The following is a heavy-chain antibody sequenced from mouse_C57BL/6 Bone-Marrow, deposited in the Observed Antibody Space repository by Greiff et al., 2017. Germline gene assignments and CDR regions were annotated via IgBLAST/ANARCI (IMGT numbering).Heavy chain of an antibody. J-gene: IGHJ2*01. CDR3: ARAVDYDVDY. D-gene: IGHD2-4*01. V-gene: IGHV5-4*01. CDR2: ISDGGSYT. CDR1: GFTFSSYA. Sequence: EVQLVESGGGLVKPGGSLKLSCAASGFTFSSYALSWVRQTPEKWLEWVATISDGGSYTYYHDNVKGRFTISRDNAKNTQYLQMSNLKSEDTAMYYCARAVDYDVDYGGQGTTLTVSA.